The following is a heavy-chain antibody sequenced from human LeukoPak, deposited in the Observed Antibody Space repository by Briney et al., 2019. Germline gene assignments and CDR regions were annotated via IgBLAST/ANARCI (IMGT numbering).Heavy chain of an antibody. CDR3: ARANRIDY. CDR2: MNTNTGGT. CDR1: GYTFTSYY. J-gene: IGHJ4*02. D-gene: IGHD2/OR15-2a*01. V-gene: IGHV1-2*02. Sequence: GASVKVSCKASGYTFTSYYIHWVRQAPGQGLEWMGWMNTNTGGTDYAQKFQGRVTMTRDTSISTAYMEMSRLRSDDTAVYYCARANRIDYWGQGTLVTVSS.